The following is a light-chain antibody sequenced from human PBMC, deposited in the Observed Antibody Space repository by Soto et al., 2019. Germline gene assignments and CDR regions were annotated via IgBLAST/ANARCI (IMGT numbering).Light chain of an antibody. J-gene: IGKJ1*01. CDR1: QSVSTY. CDR3: PQRSSWPRT. Sequence: EIVLTQSPATLSLSPGDRATLACRASQSVSTYLAWYQQKPGQAPRVVIYDASNRATGIPPRFSGSGSGTDFTLTISSLEPEDFAVYYCPQRSSWPRTFGQGTKVEIK. CDR2: DAS. V-gene: IGKV3-11*01.